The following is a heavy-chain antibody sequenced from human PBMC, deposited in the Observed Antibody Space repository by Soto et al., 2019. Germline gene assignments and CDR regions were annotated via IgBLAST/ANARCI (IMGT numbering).Heavy chain of an antibody. CDR3: ANSYDFWSGYYYMDV. J-gene: IGHJ6*03. CDR1: GFTFSSYA. Sequence: GGSLRLSCAASGFTFSSYAMSWVRQAPGKGLEWVSAISGSGGSTYYADSVKGRFTISRDNSKNTLYLQMNSLRAEDTAVYYCANSYDFWSGYYYMDVWGKGTTVTVSS. D-gene: IGHD3-3*01. V-gene: IGHV3-23*01. CDR2: ISGSGGST.